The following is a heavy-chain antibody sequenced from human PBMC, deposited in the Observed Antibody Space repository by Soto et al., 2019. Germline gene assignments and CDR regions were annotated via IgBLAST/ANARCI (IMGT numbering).Heavy chain of an antibody. D-gene: IGHD2-15*01. CDR3: AKGDCSGGRCYRRFDY. Sequence: GGSLRLSCAASGFTFSSYDMSWVRQAPGKGLEWVSGVSASGSITSYADSAKGRFTISRDNAKNTVFLQMSSLRAEDTAVYFCAKGDCSGGRCYRRFDYWGQGTLVTVSS. V-gene: IGHV3-23*01. J-gene: IGHJ4*02. CDR1: GFTFSSYD. CDR2: VSASGSIT.